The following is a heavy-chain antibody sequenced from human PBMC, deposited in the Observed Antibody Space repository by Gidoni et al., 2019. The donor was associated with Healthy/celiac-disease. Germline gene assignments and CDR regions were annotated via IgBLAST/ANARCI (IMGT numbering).Heavy chain of an antibody. D-gene: IGHD6-13*01. CDR1: GGSFSGYY. CDR2: SKHSGST. CDR3: ARFGQRAAAGTRGSGY. Sequence: QVQLQQWGAGLWKPSETLSLTCAVYGGSFSGYYWRWIRQPPGKGLEWIGESKHSGSTNYKPSLKGRVNISVDTSKNQFSLKLSSVTAADTAVYYCARFGQRAAAGTRGSGYWGQGTLVTVSS. V-gene: IGHV4-34*01. J-gene: IGHJ4*02.